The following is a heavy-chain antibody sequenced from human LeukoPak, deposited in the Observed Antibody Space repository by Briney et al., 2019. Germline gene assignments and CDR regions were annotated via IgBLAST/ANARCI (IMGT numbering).Heavy chain of an antibody. Sequence: PGGSLRLSCAVSGFTVSSNDMSWVRQAPGKGLEWVSVIYSGGSTYYADSVKGRFTISRDTSKNTLYLQMNSLRAEDTAVYYCARRVSGCSGGSYLYYFDYWGQGSLVTVSS. CDR3: ARRVSGCSGGSYLYYFDY. CDR2: IYSGGST. CDR1: GFTVSSND. J-gene: IGHJ4*02. V-gene: IGHV3-53*01. D-gene: IGHD2-15*01.